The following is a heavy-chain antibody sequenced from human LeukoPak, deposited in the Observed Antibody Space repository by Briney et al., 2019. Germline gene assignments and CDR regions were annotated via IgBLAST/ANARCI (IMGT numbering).Heavy chain of an antibody. Sequence: PSETLSLTCTVSGVSISSSSYYWGWIRQPPGMGLEWIGSIYYSGSTYYNPPLKSRVTISADTSKNQLSLKLSSVTAEDPAVYYCARTQYPKDGRRVVYDFWSGYSNWFDPWGQGTLVTVSS. CDR3: ARTQYPKDGRRVVYDFWSGYSNWFDP. D-gene: IGHD3-3*01. J-gene: IGHJ5*02. CDR2: IYYSGST. CDR1: GVSISSSSYY. V-gene: IGHV4-39*01.